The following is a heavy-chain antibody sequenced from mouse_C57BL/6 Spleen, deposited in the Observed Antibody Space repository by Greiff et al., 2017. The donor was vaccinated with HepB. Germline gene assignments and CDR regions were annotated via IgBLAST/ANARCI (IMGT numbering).Heavy chain of an antibody. CDR3: ARGDLWYFDV. J-gene: IGHJ1*03. V-gene: IGHV1-76*01. Sequence: VQLQQSGAELVRPGASVKLSCKASGYTFTDYYINWVKQRPGQGLEWIARIYPGSGNTYYNEKFKGKATLTAEKSSSTAYMQLSSLTSEDSAVYFCARGDLWYFDVWGTGTTVTVSS. CDR1: GYTFTDYY. CDR2: IYPGSGNT.